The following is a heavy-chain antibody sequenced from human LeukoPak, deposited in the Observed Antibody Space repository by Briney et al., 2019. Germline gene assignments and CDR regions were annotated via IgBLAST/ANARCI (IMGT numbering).Heavy chain of an antibody. D-gene: IGHD1-26*01. CDR2: ISGSGTST. CDR3: AKDNFGIVGATDVLDY. V-gene: IGHV3-23*01. J-gene: IGHJ4*02. CDR1: GFTFSSYA. Sequence: GGSLRLSCAASGFTFSSYAMSWVRQAPGKGLEWVSAISGSGTSTYYAESVRGRFTISRDSSKNTLYLQMNSLRAEDTAVYYCAKDNFGIVGATDVLDYWGQGTLVTVSS.